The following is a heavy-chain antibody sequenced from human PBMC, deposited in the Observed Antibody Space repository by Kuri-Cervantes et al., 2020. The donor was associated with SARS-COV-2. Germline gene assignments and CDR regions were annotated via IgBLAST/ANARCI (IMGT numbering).Heavy chain of an antibody. CDR2: IYHSGST. V-gene: IGHV4-38-2*02. CDR1: GYSISSGYY. Sequence: SETLSLTCTVSGYSISSGYYWGWIRQPPGKGLEWIGSIYHSGSTYYNPSLKSRVTISVDTSKNQFSLKLSSVTAADTAVYYCARTLRFLEWFFDYWGQGILVTVSS. J-gene: IGHJ4*02. CDR3: ARTLRFLEWFFDY. D-gene: IGHD3-3*01.